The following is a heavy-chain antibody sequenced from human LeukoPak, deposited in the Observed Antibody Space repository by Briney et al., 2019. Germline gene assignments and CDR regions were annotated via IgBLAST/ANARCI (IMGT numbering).Heavy chain of an antibody. CDR1: GGSISSYY. Sequence: SETLSLTCTVSGGSISSYYWSWIRQPPGKGLEWIGYIYYSGSTNYNPSLKSRVTISVDTYKTQFYLKLSSVTAADTAVSSCARVGNWNDGWFAPWGQGTLVTVSS. V-gene: IGHV4-59*01. D-gene: IGHD1-20*01. CDR2: IYYSGST. CDR3: ARVGNWNDGWFAP. J-gene: IGHJ5*02.